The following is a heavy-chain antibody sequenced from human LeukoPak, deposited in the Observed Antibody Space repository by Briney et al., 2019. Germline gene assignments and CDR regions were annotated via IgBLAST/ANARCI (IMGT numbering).Heavy chain of an antibody. D-gene: IGHD3-10*01. CDR1: GFTFSNAW. J-gene: IGHJ4*02. Sequence: GGSLRLSCAVSGFTFSNAWMSWVRQAPGKGLEWVGRIKSKADGGTRDYAAPVKGRFTIPRDGAKNMVDLQMNSLKTEDTAMYYCATGYGEFDYWGQGTLVTVSS. CDR3: ATGYGEFDY. V-gene: IGHV3-15*01. CDR2: IKSKADGGTR.